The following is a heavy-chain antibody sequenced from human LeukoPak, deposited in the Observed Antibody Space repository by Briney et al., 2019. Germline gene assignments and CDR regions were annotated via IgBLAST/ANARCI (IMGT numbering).Heavy chain of an antibody. V-gene: IGHV1-8*01. CDR1: GYTFTSYD. CDR2: MNPNSGNT. J-gene: IGHJ4*02. CDR3: AVSSGWYDAFLGY. Sequence: AASVKVSCKASGYTFTSYDINWLRQATGQGLEWMGWMNPNSGNTGYAQKFQGRVTMTRNTSISTAYMELSSLRSEDTAVYYCAVSSGWYDAFLGYWGQGTLVTVSS. D-gene: IGHD6-19*01.